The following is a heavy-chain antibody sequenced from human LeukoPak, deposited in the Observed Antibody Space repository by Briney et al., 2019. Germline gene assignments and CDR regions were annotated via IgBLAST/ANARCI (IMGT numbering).Heavy chain of an antibody. CDR2: IYYSGST. CDR3: ARAHYGSGSSKFDY. V-gene: IGHV4-59*01. J-gene: IGHJ4*02. D-gene: IGHD3-10*01. Sequence: SETLSLTCTVSGGSISSYYWSWIRQPPGKGLEWIGYIYYSGSTNYNPSLKSRVTISVDTSKNQFSLKLSPVTAADTAVYYCARAHYGSGSSKFDYWGQGTLVTVSS. CDR1: GGSISSYY.